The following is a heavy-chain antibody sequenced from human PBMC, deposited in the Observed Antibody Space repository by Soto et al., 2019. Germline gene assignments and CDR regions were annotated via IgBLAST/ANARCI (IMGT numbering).Heavy chain of an antibody. D-gene: IGHD2-2*01. CDR3: ANQDIIVLQGYLRGFDY. V-gene: IGHV3-30*18. Sequence: PGGSLRLSCAASGFTFNSYGMHRVRQAPGKGLEWVAVASYDGSNKYYADSVKGRFTISRDNSKNTLYLQMDSLRAEDTAVYYCANQDIIVLQGYLRGFDYWGQGTQVTVSP. CDR1: GFTFNSYG. J-gene: IGHJ4*02. CDR2: ASYDGSNK.